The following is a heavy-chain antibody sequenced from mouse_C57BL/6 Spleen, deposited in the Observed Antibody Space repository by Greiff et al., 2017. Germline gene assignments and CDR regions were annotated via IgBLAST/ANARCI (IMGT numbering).Heavy chain of an antibody. Sequence: EVKLVESGGDLVKPGGSLKLSCAASGFTFSSYGMSWVRQTPDKRLEWVATISSGGSYTYYPDSVKGRFTISRDNAKNTLYLHMSSLKSEDTDMYYCARPYYDYDYFDYWGQGTTLTVSA. CDR3: ARPYYDYDYFDY. V-gene: IGHV5-6*01. CDR1: GFTFSSYG. J-gene: IGHJ2*01. D-gene: IGHD2-4*01. CDR2: ISSGGSYT.